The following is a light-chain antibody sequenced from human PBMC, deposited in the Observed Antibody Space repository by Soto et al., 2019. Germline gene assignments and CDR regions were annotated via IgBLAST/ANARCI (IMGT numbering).Light chain of an antibody. V-gene: IGKV1-39*01. Sequence: DIPMTQSPSSLSASVGDRVTITCRTSQTISKFLNWYQHKPGTAPKLLIYTTSNLQSGVPSRFSGSGSGTDFTLTISSLEREDFATYYCQQSYITPRTFGQGTKVEIK. CDR3: QQSYITPRT. CDR2: TTS. CDR1: QTISKF. J-gene: IGKJ1*01.